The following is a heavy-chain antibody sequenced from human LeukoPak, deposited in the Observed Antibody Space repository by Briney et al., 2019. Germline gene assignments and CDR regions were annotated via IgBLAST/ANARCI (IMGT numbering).Heavy chain of an antibody. D-gene: IGHD6-19*01. Sequence: ASVKVSCKASGYTFTSYGISWVRQAPGQGLEWMGWISAYNGNTNYAQKLQGRVTMATDTSTSTAYMELRSLRSDDTAVYYCAREESSGWYDYFDYWGQGTLVTVSS. CDR3: AREESSGWYDYFDY. J-gene: IGHJ4*02. CDR1: GYTFTSYG. CDR2: ISAYNGNT. V-gene: IGHV1-18*01.